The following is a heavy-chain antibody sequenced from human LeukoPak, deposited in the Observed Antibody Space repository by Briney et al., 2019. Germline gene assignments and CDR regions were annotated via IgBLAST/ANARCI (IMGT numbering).Heavy chain of an antibody. CDR1: GYTFTSYY. V-gene: IGHV1-46*01. J-gene: IGHJ4*02. Sequence: ASVKVSCKASGYTFTSYYMHWVRQAPGQGLEWMGIINPSGGSTSYAQKFQGRVTMTRNTSISTAYMELSSLRSEDTAVYYCARDIGSSTPRGDYWGQGTLVTVSS. D-gene: IGHD2-15*01. CDR3: ARDIGSSTPRGDY. CDR2: INPSGGST.